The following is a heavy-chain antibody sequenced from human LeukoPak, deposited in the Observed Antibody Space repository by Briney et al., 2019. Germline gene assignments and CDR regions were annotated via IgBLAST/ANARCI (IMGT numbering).Heavy chain of an antibody. V-gene: IGHV4-61*02. D-gene: IGHD4-23*01. CDR3: ASEWDYGGNRYFDY. CDR2: IYTGGST. Sequence: SETLSLTCTVSGGSIGSGSYYWSWIRQPAGKRLEWIGRIYTGGSTNYNPSLKSRVTISLDTSNNQFSLKLSSVTAADTAVYYCASEWDYGGNRYFDYWGQGTLVTVS. J-gene: IGHJ4*02. CDR1: GGSIGSGSYY.